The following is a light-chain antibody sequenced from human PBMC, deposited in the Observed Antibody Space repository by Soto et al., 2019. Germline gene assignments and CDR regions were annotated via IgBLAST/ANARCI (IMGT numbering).Light chain of an antibody. J-gene: IGKJ1*01. CDR2: GAS. CDR3: QQYGSSLWS. V-gene: IGKV3-20*01. Sequence: PSPCKVYSSPRYRATLSCLASQSVSSSYLAWYQQKPGQAPRLLIYGASSRATGIPDRFSGSGSGTDFTLTISRLVPEDFVVYYCQQYGSSLWSFGPGTKVDI. CDR1: QSVSSSY.